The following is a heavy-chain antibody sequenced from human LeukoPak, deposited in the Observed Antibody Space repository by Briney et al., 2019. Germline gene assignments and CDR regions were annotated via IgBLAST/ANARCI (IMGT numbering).Heavy chain of an antibody. CDR1: GFSFSDSY. V-gene: IGHV3-11*04. CDR3: ARDPELDY. J-gene: IGHJ4*02. CDR2: ISGSSSDI. Sequence: GGSLRLSCVVSGFSFSDSYMTWIRQTPGKGLEWLAYISGSSSDIYYADSVKGRFTISRDNAKNSLYLQMNSLRAEDTAVYYCARDPELDYWGQGTLVTVSS.